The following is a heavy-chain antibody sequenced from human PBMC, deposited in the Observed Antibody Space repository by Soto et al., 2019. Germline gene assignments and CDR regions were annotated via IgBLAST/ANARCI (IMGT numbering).Heavy chain of an antibody. Sequence: QVQLVQSGTEVKKPGASVKVTCKASGYTFTSYTIHWVRQAPGQRLEWMGWINAGNGDTKYSQKFQGRVTITRDTSASSAYMDLSSLTSEDTAAYYCARDDSSGYPASPLQHWGQGTLVIVST. CDR2: INAGNGDT. V-gene: IGHV1-3*01. CDR3: ARDDSSGYPASPLQH. CDR1: GYTFTSYT. J-gene: IGHJ1*01. D-gene: IGHD3-22*01.